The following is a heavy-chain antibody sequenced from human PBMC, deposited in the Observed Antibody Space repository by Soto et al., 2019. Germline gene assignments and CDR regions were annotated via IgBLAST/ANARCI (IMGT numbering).Heavy chain of an antibody. CDR3: ARGQGSSWYSAFDI. V-gene: IGHV4-34*01. CDR2: INHSGST. Sequence: PSETLSLTCAVYGGSFSGYYWSWIRQPPGKGLEWIGEINHSGSTNYNPSLKSRVTISVDTSKNQFSLKLSAVTAADTAVYYCARGQGSSWYSAFDIWGQGTMVTVSS. D-gene: IGHD6-13*01. J-gene: IGHJ3*02. CDR1: GGSFSGYY.